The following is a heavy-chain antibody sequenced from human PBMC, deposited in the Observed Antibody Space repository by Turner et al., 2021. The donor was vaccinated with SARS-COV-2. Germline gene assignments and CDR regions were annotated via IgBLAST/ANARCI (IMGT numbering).Heavy chain of an antibody. CDR3: ANAVPGSGWFDP. J-gene: IGHJ5*02. Sequence: VKLQESGPGLLKPSQTLSLTCPVSCGSFTSCSSFWTWIRQPAGRGLEWIGCIYTSGNTVGIPDYNPSLKSRVSISVDSSKNQFSLKLTSVTAADTAVYHCANAVPGSGWFDPWGQGSLVTVSS. CDR1: CGSFTSCSSF. CDR2: IYTSGNTVGIP. D-gene: IGHD3-10*01. V-gene: IGHV4-61*02.